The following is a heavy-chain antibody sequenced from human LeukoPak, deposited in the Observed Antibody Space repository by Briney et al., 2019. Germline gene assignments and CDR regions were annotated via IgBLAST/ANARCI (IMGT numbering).Heavy chain of an antibody. J-gene: IGHJ4*02. V-gene: IGHV4-39*07. Sequence: SETLSLTCTVSGGSISGSSYYWGWIRQPPGKGLEWIGSIYYSGSTYYNPSLKSRVTISVDTSKNQFSLKLSSVTAADTAVYYCARAKYWGRHFDYWGQGTLVTVSS. CDR3: ARAKYWGRHFDY. D-gene: IGHD3-16*01. CDR1: GGSISGSSYY. CDR2: IYYSGST.